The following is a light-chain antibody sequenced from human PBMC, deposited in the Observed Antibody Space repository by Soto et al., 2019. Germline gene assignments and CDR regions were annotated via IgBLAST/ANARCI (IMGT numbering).Light chain of an antibody. CDR3: QQYNNWPPLT. Sequence: IVMTQSPATLSVSPGERVTLSCRASQSVSNNLAWYQQKPGQAPRLLIYAASTRSTGLPTRFSGSRSGTQFTLIIGSLQSEDYAVNYCQQYNNWPPLTFGGGTKVEIK. CDR2: AAS. V-gene: IGKV3-15*01. J-gene: IGKJ4*01. CDR1: QSVSNN.